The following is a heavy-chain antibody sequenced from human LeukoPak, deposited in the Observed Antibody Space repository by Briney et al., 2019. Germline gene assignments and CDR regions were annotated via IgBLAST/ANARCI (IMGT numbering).Heavy chain of an antibody. D-gene: IGHD3-22*01. CDR3: AHYYNSRGVGAFDI. V-gene: IGHV4-4*07. J-gene: IGHJ3*02. Sequence: SETLPLTCTVSGGSISSYYWSWIRQPAGKGLEWIGRIYTSGSTNYNPSLKCRVTMSVDTSKNQFSLKLSSVTAADTAVYYCAHYYNSRGVGAFDIWGQGTMVTVSS. CDR1: GGSISSYY. CDR2: IYTSGST.